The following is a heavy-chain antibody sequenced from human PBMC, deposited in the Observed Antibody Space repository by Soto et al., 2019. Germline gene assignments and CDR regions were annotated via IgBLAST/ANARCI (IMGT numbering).Heavy chain of an antibody. Sequence: QAQLQESGPGLVKPSQTLSLPCTVSGGSISSGGYYWHWLRQHPGKGLDGIGYLFYSGTTYYNPSLKGGVAISVDTSKNHFSLKLSCVTAADSAVYYCARSVDPWGQGTLVTVSS. V-gene: IGHV4-31*03. CDR2: LFYSGTT. CDR3: ARSVDP. CDR1: GGSISSGGYY. J-gene: IGHJ5*02.